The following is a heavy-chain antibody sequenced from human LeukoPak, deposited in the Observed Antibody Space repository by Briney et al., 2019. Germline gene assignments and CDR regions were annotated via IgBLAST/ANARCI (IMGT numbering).Heavy chain of an antibody. J-gene: IGHJ4*01. CDR1: GGSISNNNW. V-gene: IGHV4-4*02. D-gene: IGHD2-2*01. CDR3: ARRGSTRTDPFDY. Sequence: SETLSLTCAVSGGSISNNNWWSWVRQPPGMGLEWIGEIYHGGSTYYNPSLKSRVTISVDTSKNQFSLKLSSVTAADTAVYYCARRGSTRTDPFDYWGHGTLVTVSS. CDR2: IYHGGST.